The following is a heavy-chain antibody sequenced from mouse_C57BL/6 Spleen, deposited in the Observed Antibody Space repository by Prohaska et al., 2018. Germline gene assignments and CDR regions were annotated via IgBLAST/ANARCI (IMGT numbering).Heavy chain of an antibody. Sequence: QVQLQQSGAELVRPGASVTLSCKASGYTFTDYEMHWVKQTPVHGLEWIGAIDPETGGTAYNQKFKGKVILTADKSSSTAYMELRSLTSEDSAVYYCTRSNYYGRSPSYFDVWGTGTTVTVSS. D-gene: IGHD1-1*01. J-gene: IGHJ1*03. CDR2: IDPETGGT. CDR1: GYTFTDYE. CDR3: TRSNYYGRSPSYFDV. V-gene: IGHV1-15*01.